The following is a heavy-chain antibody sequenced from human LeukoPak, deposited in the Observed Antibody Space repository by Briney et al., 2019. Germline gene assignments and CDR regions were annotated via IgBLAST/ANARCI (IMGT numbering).Heavy chain of an antibody. V-gene: IGHV1-18*01. Sequence: ASVKVSCKASGYTFTSYGISWVRQAPGQGLEWMGWISAYNGNTNYAQKLQGRVTMTTDTSTSTAYMELRSLRSDDTAVYYCARDCGSTSCYIDYYYGMDVWGQGTTVTVSS. D-gene: IGHD2-2*02. CDR2: ISAYNGNT. J-gene: IGHJ6*02. CDR3: ARDCGSTSCYIDYYYGMDV. CDR1: GYTFTSYG.